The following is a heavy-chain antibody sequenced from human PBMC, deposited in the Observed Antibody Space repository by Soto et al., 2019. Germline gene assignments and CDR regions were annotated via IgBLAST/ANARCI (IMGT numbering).Heavy chain of an antibody. D-gene: IGHD6-19*01. J-gene: IGHJ4*02. Sequence: GGSLRLSCAVSGFTFDDYAMHWVRQAPGKGLEWVAGIIWNSAYIVYADSVKGRFTISRDNAKNTLYLQMNSLRAEDTALYYCVKDSTVSGVRQGLDFWGRGTLVTVSS. CDR3: VKDSTVSGVRQGLDF. CDR1: GFTFDDYA. V-gene: IGHV3-9*01. CDR2: IIWNSAYI.